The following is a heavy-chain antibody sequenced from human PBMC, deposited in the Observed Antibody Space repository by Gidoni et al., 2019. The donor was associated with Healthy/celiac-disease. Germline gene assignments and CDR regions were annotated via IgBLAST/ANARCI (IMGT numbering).Heavy chain of an antibody. CDR3: ARDDGMATVYYYYYYGMDV. Sequence: QVQLVEHGGRVVQPGRPLRLSCAAAGFTFTSHGMHWVRQAPGKGLAWVAVIWYDGRNKYYADSVKGRFTISRDNSKNTLYLQMNSLRAEDTAVYYCARDDGMATVYYYYYYGMDVWGQGTTVTVSS. J-gene: IGHJ6*02. V-gene: IGHV3-33*01. CDR2: IWYDGRNK. CDR1: GFTFTSHG. D-gene: IGHD4-4*01.